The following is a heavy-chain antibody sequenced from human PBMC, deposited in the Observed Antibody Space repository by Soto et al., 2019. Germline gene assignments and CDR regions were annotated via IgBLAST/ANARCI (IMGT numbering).Heavy chain of an antibody. V-gene: IGHV4-30-4*01. D-gene: IGHD3-22*01. Sequence: LSLTCTVSGGSINSGDYYWSWIRQPPGKGLEWIGYIYYSGNTYHNPSLKSRINISLDTSKNQFSLRLSSVTAADTAVYYCATVPTYYYDRSGYANAFDMWGQGTMVTVSS. CDR3: ATVPTYYYDRSGYANAFDM. J-gene: IGHJ3*02. CDR2: IYYSGNT. CDR1: GGSINSGDYY.